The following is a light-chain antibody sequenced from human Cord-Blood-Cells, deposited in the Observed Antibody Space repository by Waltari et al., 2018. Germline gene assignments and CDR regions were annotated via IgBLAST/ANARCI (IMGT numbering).Light chain of an antibody. CDR3: QQYGSSPLT. J-gene: IGKJ4*01. Sequence: EIVLTQSPGTLSVSPVERATLSCRASQRVSSSYLACYQQKPGQAPRLLIYGASSRATVIPDRFSGSGSGTDFTLTISRLEPEDFAVYYCQQYGSSPLTFGGGTKVEIK. CDR2: GAS. CDR1: QRVSSSY. V-gene: IGKV3-20*01.